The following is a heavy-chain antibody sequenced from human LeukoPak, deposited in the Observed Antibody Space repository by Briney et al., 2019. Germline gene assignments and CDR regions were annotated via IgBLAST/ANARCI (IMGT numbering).Heavy chain of an antibody. CDR3: ARGDFAGSSGYLFFF. Sequence: SETLSLTCTVSGGSISSYYWSWIRQPPGKGLEWIGYIYDSGSTNYNPSLKSRVTISADTSKNQFSLKLSSVTAAGTAVYYCARGDFAGSSGYLFFFWGQGTMVTVSS. D-gene: IGHD3-22*01. J-gene: IGHJ3*01. CDR1: GGSISSYY. CDR2: IYDSGST. V-gene: IGHV4-59*01.